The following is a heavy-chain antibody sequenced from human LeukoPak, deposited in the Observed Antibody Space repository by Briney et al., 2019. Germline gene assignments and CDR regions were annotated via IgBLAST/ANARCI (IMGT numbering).Heavy chain of an antibody. J-gene: IGHJ4*02. Sequence: GGSLRLSCAAYGFTFSNAWMSWVRQAPGKGLEWVGRIKSKTDGGTTDYAAPVKGRFTISRDDSKNTLYLQMNSLKTEGAAVYYSTTDLPTYYYDSSADYWGQGTLVTVSS. CDR1: GFTFSNAW. D-gene: IGHD3-22*01. V-gene: IGHV3-15*01. CDR3: TTDLPTYYYDSSADY. CDR2: IKSKTDGGTT.